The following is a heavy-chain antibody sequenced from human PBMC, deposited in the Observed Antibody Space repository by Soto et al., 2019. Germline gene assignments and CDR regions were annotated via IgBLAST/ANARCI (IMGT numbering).Heavy chain of an antibody. Sequence: QVYLQESGPGLVKPSETLSLTCAISGGSTSSSDWWTWVRQPPGEGLEWIGEIHRDGVTNYNSSLKSRLTISLDQSRNQFSLSLTSVTAADAAVYFCAGRPEIHPRWGQGILVPVSS. CDR2: IHRDGVT. CDR3: AGRPEIHPR. J-gene: IGHJ4*02. V-gene: IGHV4-4*02. CDR1: GGSTSSSDW. D-gene: IGHD1-26*01.